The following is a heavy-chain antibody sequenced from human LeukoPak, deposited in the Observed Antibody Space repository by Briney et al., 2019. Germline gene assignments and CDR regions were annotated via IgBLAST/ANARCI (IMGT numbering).Heavy chain of an antibody. V-gene: IGHV4-61*01. CDR1: GGSVSSGSYY. Sequence: PSETLSLTCTVSGGSVSSGSYYWSWIRQPPGKGLEWIGYIYYSGSTNYNPSLKSRVTISVDTSKNQFSLKLSSVTAADTAVYYCAREWGATVTTARVLGWFDPWGQGTLVTVSS. D-gene: IGHD4-17*01. J-gene: IGHJ5*02. CDR2: IYYSGST. CDR3: AREWGATVTTARVLGWFDP.